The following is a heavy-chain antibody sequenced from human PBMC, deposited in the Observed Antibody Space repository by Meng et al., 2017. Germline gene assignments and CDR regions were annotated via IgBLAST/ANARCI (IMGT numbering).Heavy chain of an antibody. CDR2: ISYSGAT. CDR3: ARVVGDCASCYKGWFDP. CDR1: GASISSAVF. D-gene: IGHD2-2*02. J-gene: IGHJ5*02. Sequence: QVQWQESGPRLVRPSQTLSLTCTVPGASISSAVFWIWIRQPPGKDLEWIGYISYSGATHYNPSLKSRLTISVDTAKNQFSLSLSSVTAADTAVYYCARVVGDCASCYKGWFDPWGQGTLVTVSS. V-gene: IGHV4-30-4*01.